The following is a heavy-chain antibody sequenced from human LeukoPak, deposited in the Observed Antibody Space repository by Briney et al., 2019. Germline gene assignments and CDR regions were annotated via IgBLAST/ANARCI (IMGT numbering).Heavy chain of an antibody. Sequence: GRSLRLSCAASGFTFSSYGMHWVRQAPGKGLEWVAVISYDGSNKYYADSVKGRFTISRDNSKNTLYLQMSSLRAEDTAVYYCAKGLSGYRYYYYGMDVWGQGTTVTVSS. J-gene: IGHJ6*02. D-gene: IGHD3-3*01. CDR2: ISYDGSNK. CDR3: AKGLSGYRYYYYGMDV. V-gene: IGHV3-30*18. CDR1: GFTFSSYG.